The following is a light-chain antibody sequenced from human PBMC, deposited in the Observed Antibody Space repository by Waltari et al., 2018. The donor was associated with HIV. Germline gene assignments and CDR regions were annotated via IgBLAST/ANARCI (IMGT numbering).Light chain of an antibody. V-gene: IGKV3-15*01. CDR2: GAS. J-gene: IGKJ5*01. CDR3: QQNSYWLPIT. Sequence: EIVMTQSPATLSLSPGERATHSCRASQSVGSKLAWYQQKPGQAPRLLIYGASTRATGIPARFSGSGSGMEFTLTISSLQSEDFAVYYCQQNSYWLPITFGQGTRLEI. CDR1: QSVGSK.